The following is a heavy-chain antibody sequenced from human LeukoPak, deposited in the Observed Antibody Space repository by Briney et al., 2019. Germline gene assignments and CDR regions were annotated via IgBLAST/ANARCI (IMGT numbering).Heavy chain of an antibody. CDR3: ARDSATVAYCGGDCSFDY. CDR2: ISAYNGNT. J-gene: IGHJ4*02. D-gene: IGHD2-21*02. CDR1: GYTLTSYG. V-gene: IGHV1-18*01. Sequence: ASVKVSCKASGYTLTSYGISWVRQAPGQGLEWMGWISAYNGNTNYAQKLQGRVTMTTDTSTSTAYMELRSLRSDDTAVYYCARDSATVAYCGGDCSFDYWGQGTLVTVSS.